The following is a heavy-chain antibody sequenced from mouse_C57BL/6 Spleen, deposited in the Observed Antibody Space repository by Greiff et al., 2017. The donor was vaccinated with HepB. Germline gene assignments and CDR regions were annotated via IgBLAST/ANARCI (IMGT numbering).Heavy chain of an antibody. Sequence: EVKLMESGGGLVKPGGSLKLSCAASGFTFSDYGMHWVRQAPEKGLEWVAYISSGSSTIYYADTVKGRFTISRDNAKNTLFLQMTILRSEDTAMYYCARNGYYTYYFDYWGQGTTLTVSS. J-gene: IGHJ2*01. CDR3: ARNGYYTYYFDY. CDR2: ISSGSSTI. CDR1: GFTFSDYG. V-gene: IGHV5-17*01. D-gene: IGHD2-3*01.